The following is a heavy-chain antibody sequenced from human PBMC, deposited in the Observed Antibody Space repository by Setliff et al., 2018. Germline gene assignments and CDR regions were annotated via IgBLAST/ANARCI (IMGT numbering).Heavy chain of an antibody. CDR1: GGSFSGYQ. J-gene: IGHJ4*02. D-gene: IGHD2-2*01. CDR3: AGTPARGTSWLSTFDY. CDR2: INHSGSA. V-gene: IGHV4-34*01. Sequence: PSETLSLTCGVHGGSFSGYQWTWIRQPPGKGLEWIGEINHSGSANYNPSLKLRVTISVDKSKNQFSLKLSSVTAADTAMYYCAGTPARGTSWLSTFDYWGQGTLVTVSS.